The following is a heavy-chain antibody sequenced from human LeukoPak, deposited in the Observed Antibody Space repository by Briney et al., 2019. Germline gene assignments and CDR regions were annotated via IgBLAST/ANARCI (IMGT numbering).Heavy chain of an antibody. CDR1: GFTFSSYA. Sequence: GRSLRLSCAASGFTFSSYAMHWVRQAPGKGLEWVAVISYDGSNKYYADSVKGRFTISRDNSKNTLYLQMNSLRAEDTAVYCCARGDSSSWRSAPLFDYWGQGTLVTVSS. D-gene: IGHD6-13*01. J-gene: IGHJ4*02. V-gene: IGHV3-30-3*01. CDR3: ARGDSSSWRSAPLFDY. CDR2: ISYDGSNK.